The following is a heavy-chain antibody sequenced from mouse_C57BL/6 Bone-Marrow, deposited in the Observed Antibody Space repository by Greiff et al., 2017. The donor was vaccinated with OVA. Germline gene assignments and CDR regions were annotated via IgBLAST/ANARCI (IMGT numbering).Heavy chain of an antibody. CDR2: IWWDDDK. CDR1: GFSLSTCGMG. CDR3: ARISYIKFAY. D-gene: IGHD1-2*01. Sequence: ESGPGILQPSQTLSLTCSFSGFSLSTCGMGVGWIRQPSGKGLEWLAHIWWDDDKYYNPFLKSWPIISKATSKNQVFLKIANVDTADTATYYCARISYIKFAYWGQGTLVTVSA. J-gene: IGHJ3*01. V-gene: IGHV8-8*01.